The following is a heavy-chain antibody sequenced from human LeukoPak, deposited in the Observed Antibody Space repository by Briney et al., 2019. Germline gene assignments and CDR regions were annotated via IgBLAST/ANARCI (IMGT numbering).Heavy chain of an antibody. V-gene: IGHV3-53*01. CDR1: GFTVSPTY. CDR2: IYSGGNT. J-gene: IGHJ2*01. CDR3: AKARRGDPGWYFDL. Sequence: GGSLRLSCAASGFTVSPTYMSWVRHAPGKGLEWVSVIYSGGNTYYADSVKGRFTISRDSSKNTLYLQMNSLRAEDTAVYYCAKARRGDPGWYFDLWGRGTLVTVSS. D-gene: IGHD3-16*01.